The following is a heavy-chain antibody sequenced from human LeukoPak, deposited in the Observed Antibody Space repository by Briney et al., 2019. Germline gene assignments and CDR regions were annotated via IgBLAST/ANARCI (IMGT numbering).Heavy chain of an antibody. V-gene: IGHV1-2*02. CDR3: ARDSCSSTSCPMRSGLYYMDV. CDR1: GYTLTSYG. J-gene: IGHJ6*03. CDR2: INPNSGGT. D-gene: IGHD2-2*01. Sequence: GASVKVSCRASGYTLTSYGISWVRQAPGQGLEWMGWINPNSGGTNYAQKFQGRVTMTRDTSISTAYMELSRLRSDDTAVYYCARDSCSSTSCPMRSGLYYMDVWSKGTTVTISS.